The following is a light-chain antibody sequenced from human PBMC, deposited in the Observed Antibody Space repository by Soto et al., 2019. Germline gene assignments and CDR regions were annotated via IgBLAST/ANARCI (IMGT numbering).Light chain of an antibody. J-gene: IGLJ1*01. CDR1: SSNIGNNY. Sequence: QSVLTQPPSVAAAPGQKVTIACSGSSSNIGNNYVSCYQQLPGTAPKLLIYDNNKRPSGIPDRFSDSKSGTSATLAITGLQTGDEDVYYCRTWDSILIVYVKGTG. CDR3: RTWDSILIVYV. CDR2: DNN. V-gene: IGLV1-51*01.